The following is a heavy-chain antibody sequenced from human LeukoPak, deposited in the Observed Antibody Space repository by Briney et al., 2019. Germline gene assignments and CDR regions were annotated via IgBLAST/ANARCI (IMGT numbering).Heavy chain of an antibody. J-gene: IGHJ6*02. CDR3: ARLASSSWPLYYYYGMDV. V-gene: IGHV1-8*01. CDR2: MNPNNGNT. D-gene: IGHD6-13*01. CDR1: GYTFTSYG. Sequence: ASVTVSCKASGYTFTSYGINWVRQATGQGREWMGWMNPNNGNTGYAQKFQGRVTMTRSTSISTAYMELSSLRSEDTAVYYCARLASSSWPLYYYYGMDVWGQGTTVTVSS.